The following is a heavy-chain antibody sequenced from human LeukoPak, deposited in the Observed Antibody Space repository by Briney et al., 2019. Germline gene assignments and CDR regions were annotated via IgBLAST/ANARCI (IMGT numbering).Heavy chain of an antibody. CDR3: AREWEPYYFDY. D-gene: IGHD1-26*01. CDR1: GGSISSGDYY. Sequence: PSETLSLTCTVSGGSISSGDYYWSWIRQPPGKGLDWIGYIYYSGSTYYNPSLKSRVTISVDTSKNQFSLKLSSVTAADTAVYYCAREWEPYYFDYWGQGTLVTVSS. V-gene: IGHV4-30-4*08. J-gene: IGHJ4*02. CDR2: IYYSGST.